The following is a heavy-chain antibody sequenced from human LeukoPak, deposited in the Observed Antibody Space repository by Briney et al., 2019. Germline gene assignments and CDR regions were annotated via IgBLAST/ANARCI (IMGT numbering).Heavy chain of an antibody. CDR1: GFTFNNYA. V-gene: IGHV3-21*01. CDR2: ITSSSDYI. D-gene: IGHD4-11*01. CDR3: ARDYPYSYYMNV. J-gene: IGHJ6*03. Sequence: PGGTLRLSCGASGFTFNNYAINWVRQAPGKGLEWVSSITSSSDYIYYADSVKGRFTISRDNAKNLLYLQMNSLRAEDTAVYYCARDYPYSYYMNVWGNGTTVTVSS.